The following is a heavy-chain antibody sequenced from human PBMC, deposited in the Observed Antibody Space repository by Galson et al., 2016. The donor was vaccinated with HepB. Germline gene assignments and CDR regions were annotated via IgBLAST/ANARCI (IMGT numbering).Heavy chain of an antibody. V-gene: IGHV1-18*01. J-gene: IGHJ6*02. D-gene: IGHD1/OR15-1a*01. CDR1: GYSFNIYG. CDR3: ASSVNSSYYYYGLDV. CDR2: ISANSGKT. Sequence: SVKVSCKASGYSFNIYGISWVRQAPGQGLEWMGRISANSGKTNFAQKFQGRVTMTRDTSTNTAFMELRTLRSDDTAVYFCASSVNSSYYYYGLDVWGQGTTVTVSS.